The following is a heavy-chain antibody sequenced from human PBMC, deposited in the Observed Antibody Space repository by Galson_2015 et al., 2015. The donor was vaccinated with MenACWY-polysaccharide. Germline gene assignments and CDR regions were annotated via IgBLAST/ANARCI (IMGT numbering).Heavy chain of an antibody. CDR3: ARLTPTFSSGWRINWFDP. CDR1: GGSVPSSNHY. V-gene: IGHV4-61*01. CDR2: IYYSGTT. Sequence: LSLTCSVSGGSVPSSNHYWSWIRQPPGKGLEWIGYIYYSGTTKYNPSLKSRVTISVDTSKNQFSLKVTSVTAADTAVYYCARLTPTFSSGWRINWFDPWGQGSLVSVSS. J-gene: IGHJ5*02. D-gene: IGHD6-25*01.